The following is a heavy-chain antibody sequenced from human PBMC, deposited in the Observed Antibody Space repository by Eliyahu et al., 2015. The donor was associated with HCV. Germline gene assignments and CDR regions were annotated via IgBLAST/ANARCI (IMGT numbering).Heavy chain of an antibody. CDR2: IIPIFATP. J-gene: IGHJ4*02. CDR1: GGTFSNYP. V-gene: IGHV1-69*01. Sequence: QVHLVQSGAEVREPGSSVKVSCKASGGTFSNYPIDWVRQAPGQGLEWMGGIIPIFATPNYAQKFQGRVTIMADESTSTVYMELSSLTSEDTAVYFCARPSAESSGVSKPFHYWGQGTLVTVSS. CDR3: ARPSAESSGVSKPFHY. D-gene: IGHD3-22*01.